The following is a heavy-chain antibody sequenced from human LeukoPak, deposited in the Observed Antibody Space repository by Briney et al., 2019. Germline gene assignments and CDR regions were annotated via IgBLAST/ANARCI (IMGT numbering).Heavy chain of an antibody. CDR2: IYYSGST. D-gene: IGHD3-22*01. CDR1: GGSISSSSYY. V-gene: IGHV4-39*07. Sequence: SETLSLTCTVSGGSISSSSYYWGWIRQPPGKGLEWIGSIYYSGSTYYNPSLKSRVTISVDTSKNQFSLKLSSVTAADTAVYYCATLSLGYYYDNTWGQGTLVTVSS. CDR3: ATLSLGYYYDNT. J-gene: IGHJ5*02.